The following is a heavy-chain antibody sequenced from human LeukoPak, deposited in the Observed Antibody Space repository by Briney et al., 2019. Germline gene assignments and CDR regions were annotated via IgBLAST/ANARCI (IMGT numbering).Heavy chain of an antibody. CDR2: IYYSGST. J-gene: IGHJ4*02. V-gene: IGHV4-30-4*01. CDR1: GASIISDDSY. CDR3: ARQLSNDGDYGGAFDS. Sequence: SETLSLTCTVSGASIISDDSYWSWIRHPPGKGLEWIGNIYYSGSTYYNPSLESRVTISVDTSKNHFSLKLSSVTAADTAVYYCARQLSNDGDYGGAFDSWGQGTLVTVSS. D-gene: IGHD4-17*01.